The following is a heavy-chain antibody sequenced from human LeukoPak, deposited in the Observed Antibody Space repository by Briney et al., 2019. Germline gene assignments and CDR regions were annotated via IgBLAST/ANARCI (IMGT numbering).Heavy chain of an antibody. CDR1: GASVSSST. V-gene: IGHV4-4*07. D-gene: IGHD6-6*01. Sequence: SETLSLTCSVSGASVSSSTWSWIRQPAGKGLGGIGRIQTSGNTNYNPSLKSRVTMSVDTSRNHFSLNLSSVTAADTAVYYCARENVATIAARSLDYWGQGTLVIVSS. CDR3: ARENVATIAARSLDY. J-gene: IGHJ4*01. CDR2: IQTSGNT.